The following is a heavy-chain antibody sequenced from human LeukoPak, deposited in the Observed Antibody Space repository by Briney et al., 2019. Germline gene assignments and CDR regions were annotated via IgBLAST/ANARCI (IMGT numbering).Heavy chain of an antibody. J-gene: IGHJ4*02. CDR2: ISGGGSTT. Sequence: PGGSLKLSCTASRFTFSGYGMRWVRQAPGKGLEWVASISGGGSTTYNTDAVKGRFTISRDYSKSTVSLQMSSLRVEDTAVYYCAKGGAYGSGSYFDYWGQGTLVTVSS. D-gene: IGHD3-10*01. CDR3: AKGGAYGSGSYFDY. CDR1: RFTFSGYG. V-gene: IGHV3-23*01.